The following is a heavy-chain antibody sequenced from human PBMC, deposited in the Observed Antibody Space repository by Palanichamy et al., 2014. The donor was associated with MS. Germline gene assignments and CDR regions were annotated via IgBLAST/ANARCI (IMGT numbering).Heavy chain of an antibody. V-gene: IGHV5-51*03. CDR2: IYPGDSDA. CDR3: ATHGTDYYDTSGSYLGAFDI. D-gene: IGHD3-22*01. J-gene: IGHJ3*02. CDR1: GYSFTNSW. Sequence: DVQLAQSGAEAMKPGESLKIPCEASGYSFTNSWIGWVRQRPGKGLEWMGMIYPGDSDARYSPSFQGHVTISADRSIRTAYLQWSSLRAADTAIYYCATHGTDYYDTSGSYLGAFDIWGQGTMVTVSS.